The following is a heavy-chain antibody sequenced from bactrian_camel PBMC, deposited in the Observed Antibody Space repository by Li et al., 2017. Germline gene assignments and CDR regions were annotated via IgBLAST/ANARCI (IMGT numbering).Heavy chain of an antibody. V-gene: IGHV3S55*01. CDR3: AASFTPGSYGGSWSDFGY. D-gene: IGHD6*01. J-gene: IGHJ6*01. Sequence: HVQLVESGGGSAQAGGSLRLSCTVSVDNYGRYCMGWIRQVLGGEREEVAVIDSDGVTDYGDSLKGRFIISGDNGKNAVSLQMNNLTPEDTARYYCAASFTPGSYGGSWSDFGYWGQGTQVTVS. CDR1: VDNYGRYC. CDR2: IDSDGVT.